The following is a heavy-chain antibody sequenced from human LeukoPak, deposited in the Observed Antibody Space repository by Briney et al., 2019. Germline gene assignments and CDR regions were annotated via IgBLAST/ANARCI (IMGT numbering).Heavy chain of an antibody. CDR1: GFTFSSNA. D-gene: IGHD4-23*01. V-gene: IGHV3-64D*09. CDR3: VKGSGKTFDY. J-gene: IGHJ4*02. CDR2: ISANGGST. Sequence: GGSLRLSCSASGFTFSSNAMHWVRQAPGKGLEYVSFISANGGSTYYADSVKGRFTISRDNSKNTLYLQMSSLRAEDTAVYYCVKGSGKTFDYWGQGTLVTVSS.